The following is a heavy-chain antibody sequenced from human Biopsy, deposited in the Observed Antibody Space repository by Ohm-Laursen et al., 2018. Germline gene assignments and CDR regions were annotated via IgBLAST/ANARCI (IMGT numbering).Heavy chain of an antibody. J-gene: IGHJ5*02. Sequence: GASVKVSCKASGYTFTSYYMHWVRQAPGQGLEWMGIINPIGGSTSNTQKFQGRVTMTRDTSTSTAYMELSGLRSEDTAVYFCARGYSRRVSIFEASIYWFDTWGQGTLVTVSS. D-gene: IGHD3-10*01. CDR2: INPIGGST. CDR3: ARGYSRRVSIFEASIYWFDT. V-gene: IGHV1-46*01. CDR1: GYTFTSYY.